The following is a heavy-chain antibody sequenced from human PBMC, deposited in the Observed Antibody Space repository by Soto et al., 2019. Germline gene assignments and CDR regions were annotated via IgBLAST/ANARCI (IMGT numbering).Heavy chain of an antibody. Sequence: LSLTCAASGFTFSSYGMHWVRQAPGKGLEWVAVIWYDGSNKYYADSVKGRFTISRDNSKNTLYLQMNSLRAEDTAVYYCARVGGIAVVAAPFDYWGQGTLVTVSS. D-gene: IGHD2-15*01. CDR2: IWYDGSNK. V-gene: IGHV3-33*01. J-gene: IGHJ4*02. CDR3: ARVGGIAVVAAPFDY. CDR1: GFTFSSYG.